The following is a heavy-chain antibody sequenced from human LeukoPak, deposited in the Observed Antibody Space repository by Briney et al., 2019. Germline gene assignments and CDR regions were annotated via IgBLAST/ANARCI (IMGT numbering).Heavy chain of an antibody. CDR2: INHSGST. CDR1: GGSFSGYY. CDR3: ASLTIIYY. V-gene: IGHV4-34*01. D-gene: IGHD3-10*01. J-gene: IGHJ4*02. Sequence: PSETLSLTCAVYGGSFSGYYWSWIRQPPGEGLEWIGEINHSGSTNYNPSLKSRVTISVDTSKNQFSLKLSSVTAADTAVYYCASLTIIYYWGQGTLVTVSS.